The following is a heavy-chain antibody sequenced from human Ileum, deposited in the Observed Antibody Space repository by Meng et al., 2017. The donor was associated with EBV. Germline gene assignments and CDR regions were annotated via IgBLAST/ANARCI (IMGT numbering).Heavy chain of an antibody. CDR1: GGSISSSNYY. CDR3: ARGQKGYFDL. CDR2: IYNSGST. J-gene: IGHJ2*01. V-gene: IGHV4-30-4*01. Sequence: QWQLQDSGPGLVKPSQTLSLTCTVSGGSISSSNYYWSWIRQPPGKGLEWSGHIYNSGSTYYNPSLKSRITISVDTSKNQFSLKLSSVTAADTAVYYCARGQKGYFDLWGRGTLVTVSS.